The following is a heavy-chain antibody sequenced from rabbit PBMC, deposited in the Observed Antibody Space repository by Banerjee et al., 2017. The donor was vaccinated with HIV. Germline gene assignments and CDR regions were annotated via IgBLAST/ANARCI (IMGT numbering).Heavy chain of an antibody. D-gene: IGHD3-3*01. Sequence: QEQLVESGGGLVQPGGSLKLSCKASGFDFSSYGVSWVRQAPGKGLEWIGYIDPVFGSTYYASWVNGRFTISSHNAQNTLYLQLNSLTAADTATYFCARGSSTIVSIATYSLWGPGTLVTVS. J-gene: IGHJ4*01. CDR1: GFDFSSYG. CDR2: IDPVFGST. CDR3: ARGSSTIVSIATYSL. V-gene: IGHV1S47*01.